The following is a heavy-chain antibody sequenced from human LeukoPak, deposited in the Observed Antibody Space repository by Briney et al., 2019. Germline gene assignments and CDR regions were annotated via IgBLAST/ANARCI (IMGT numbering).Heavy chain of an antibody. CDR1: GGSFSGYY. Sequence: SETLSLTCAVYGGSFSGYYWSWIRQPQGRGLDGLGEINHSGSTNYNPSLKSRVTISVDTSKNQFSLKLSSVTAADTAVYYCARGEDTAMVSAYGMDVWGQGTTVTVSS. CDR2: INHSGST. V-gene: IGHV4-34*01. CDR3: ARGEDTAMVSAYGMDV. J-gene: IGHJ6*02. D-gene: IGHD5-18*01.